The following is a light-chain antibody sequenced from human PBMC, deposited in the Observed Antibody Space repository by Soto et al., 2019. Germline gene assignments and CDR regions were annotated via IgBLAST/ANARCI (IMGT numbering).Light chain of an antibody. CDR3: AAWDDSRNGPV. CDR2: SNN. J-gene: IGLJ2*01. CDR1: SSNIGSNT. Sequence: QSVLTQPPSASGTPGPRVTISCSGSSSNIGSNTVNWYQQLPGTAPKLLIYSNNQRPSGVPDRFSGSKSGTSASLAISGLQSEDEADYYCAAWDDSRNGPVFAGGTKLTVL. V-gene: IGLV1-44*01.